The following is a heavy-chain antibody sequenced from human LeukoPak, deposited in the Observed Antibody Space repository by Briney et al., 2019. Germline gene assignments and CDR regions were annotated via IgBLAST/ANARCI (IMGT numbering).Heavy chain of an antibody. CDR3: AKDFVRRTTVTTLEFDY. V-gene: IGHV3-48*04. D-gene: IGHD4-17*01. Sequence: PGGSLRLSCAASGFTFSSYSMNWVRQAPGKGLEWVSYISSSGTTIYYADSVKGRFTISRDNDKNSLYLQMNSLRAEDTAVYYCAKDFVRRTTVTTLEFDYWGQGTLVTVSS. CDR1: GFTFSSYS. J-gene: IGHJ4*02. CDR2: ISSSGTTI.